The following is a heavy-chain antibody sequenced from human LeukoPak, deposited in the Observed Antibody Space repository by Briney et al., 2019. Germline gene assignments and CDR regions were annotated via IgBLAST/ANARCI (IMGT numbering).Heavy chain of an antibody. V-gene: IGHV4-59*01. CDR2: VYSSVST. J-gene: IGHJ4*02. D-gene: IGHD7-27*01. Sequence: SETLSPTCTVSGGSLSRYYWFWIRQSPGKGPEWIGYVYSSVSTNYNPSLKSRVTISIDTSENQFSLKLTSMTAADTAVYYCARGSYGDPIDNWGQGILVTVSS. CDR1: GGSLSRYY. CDR3: ARGSYGDPIDN.